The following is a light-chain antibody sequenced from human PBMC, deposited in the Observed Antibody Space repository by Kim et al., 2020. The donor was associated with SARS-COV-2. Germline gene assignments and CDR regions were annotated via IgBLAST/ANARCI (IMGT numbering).Light chain of an antibody. Sequence: PEKRATPPCRAGQTVGSKLAWYQRTPGQPPRLLIYEASTRDTGIPAKFSGTGSGTDFTLIISSLQSEESAVYYCQQYNSWLSFGGGTKVDIK. CDR1: QTVGSK. CDR2: EAS. J-gene: IGKJ4*01. V-gene: IGKV3D-15*01. CDR3: QQYNSWLS.